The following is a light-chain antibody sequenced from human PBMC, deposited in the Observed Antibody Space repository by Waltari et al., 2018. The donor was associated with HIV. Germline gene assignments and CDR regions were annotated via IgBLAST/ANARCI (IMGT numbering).Light chain of an antibody. CDR1: SSDVGRYNL. V-gene: IGLV2-23*02. CDR2: EVS. CDR3: CSYAGSSTVV. J-gene: IGLJ2*01. Sequence: QSALTQPASVSGSPGQSITIPCTGTSSDVGRYNLVSWYQQHPGKAPKLMINEVSKRPSGVSNRFAGSKSGNTASRTIARLQAEDEADYYCCSYAGSSTVVFGGGTKLTVL.